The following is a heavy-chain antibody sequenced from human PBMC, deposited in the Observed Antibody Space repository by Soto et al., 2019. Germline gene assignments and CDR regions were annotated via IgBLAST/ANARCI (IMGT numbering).Heavy chain of an antibody. D-gene: IGHD5-18*01. CDR2: ISYDGSNK. V-gene: IGHV3-30*18. CDR3: AKDCGVRSRIKPYSYGPGCFDY. CDR1: GFTFSSYG. J-gene: IGHJ4*02. Sequence: GGSLRLSCAASGFTFSSYGMHWVRQAPGKGLEWVAVISYDGSNKYYADSVKGRFTISRDNSKNTLYLQMNSLRAEDTAVYYCAKDCGVRSRIKPYSYGPGCFDYWGQGTLVTVSS.